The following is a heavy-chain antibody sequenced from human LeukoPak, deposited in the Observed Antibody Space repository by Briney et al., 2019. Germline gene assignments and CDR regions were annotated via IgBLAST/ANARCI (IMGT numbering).Heavy chain of an antibody. D-gene: IGHD2-2*01. Sequence: AGGSLRLSCVASGFTFKSYGMHWVRQAPGKGLEWVAVMSHDGDNKYYTDSVKGRFIISRESSQNTLYLQMNSLRVEDTAVYYCAKDVRTEAAAMNYWGQGSLVIVSS. CDR3: AKDVRTEAAAMNY. CDR1: GFTFKSYG. J-gene: IGHJ4*02. V-gene: IGHV3-30*18. CDR2: MSHDGDNK.